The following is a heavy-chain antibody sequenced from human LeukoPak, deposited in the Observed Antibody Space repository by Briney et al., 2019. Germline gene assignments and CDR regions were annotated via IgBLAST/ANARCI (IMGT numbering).Heavy chain of an antibody. CDR1: RFNFTSYW. CDR2: IDPSDSYT. CDR3: ATLKPYDYVWGSYPPGAFDI. V-gene: IGHV5-10-1*01. D-gene: IGHD3-16*02. Sequence: GKALQISCKCSRFNFTSYWISSVRQLPGKGLEWMGRIDPSDSYTNYSPSFQGHVTISADKSISTAYLQWSSLKASDTAMYYCATLKPYDYVWGSYPPGAFDIWGQGTMVTVSS. J-gene: IGHJ3*02.